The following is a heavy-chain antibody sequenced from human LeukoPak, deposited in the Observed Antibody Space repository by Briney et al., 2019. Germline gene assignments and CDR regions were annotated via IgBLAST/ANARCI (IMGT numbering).Heavy chain of an antibody. Sequence: ASVQVSCKASGGTFYNYAISWVRQAPGQGLEWVGRIIPISHITNYAQKFQDRVTITADKSTSTAYMQLSSLRSEDTAVYYCARSTGSGYSTPAGFDPWGQGTLVTVSS. CDR3: ARSTGSGYSTPAGFDP. V-gene: IGHV1-69*04. D-gene: IGHD3-22*01. J-gene: IGHJ5*02. CDR2: IIPISHIT. CDR1: GGTFYNYA.